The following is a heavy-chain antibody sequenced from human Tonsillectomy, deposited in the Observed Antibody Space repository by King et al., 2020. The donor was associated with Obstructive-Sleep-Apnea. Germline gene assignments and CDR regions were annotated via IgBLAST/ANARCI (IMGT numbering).Heavy chain of an antibody. V-gene: IGHV5-51*01. CDR1: GYRFTSYW. CDR2: IYPGDSNP. D-gene: IGHD3-22*01. Sequence: QLVQSGAEVKKPWESLKIPCKGSGYRFTSYWIGWVRQMPGKGLELMGIIYPGDSNPRYSPPFQGQVTISADKSITTAYLQRSSLKASDTAMYYCARLGGYDSSGLYYSYGMDVWGQGTTVTVSS. CDR3: ARLGGYDSSGLYYSYGMDV. J-gene: IGHJ6*02.